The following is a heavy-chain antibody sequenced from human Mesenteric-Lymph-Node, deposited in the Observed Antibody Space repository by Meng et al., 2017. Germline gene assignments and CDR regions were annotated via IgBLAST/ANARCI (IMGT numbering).Heavy chain of an antibody. J-gene: IGHJ4*02. CDR2: INPSGGST. CDR3: ARYEGVWWLLDY. V-gene: IGHV1-46*01. D-gene: IGHD5-12*01. Sequence: ASVKVSCKASGYTFTSYYMHWVRQAPGQGLEWMGIINPSGGSTSYAQKFQGRVTMTRDTSTSTAYMELSRLRSDDTAVYYCARYEGVWWLLDYWGQGTLVTVSS. CDR1: GYTFTSYY.